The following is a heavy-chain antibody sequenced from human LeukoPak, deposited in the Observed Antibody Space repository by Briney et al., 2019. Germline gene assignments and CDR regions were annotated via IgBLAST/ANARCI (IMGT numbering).Heavy chain of an antibody. Sequence: PGGSLRLSCAASGFTFSSYSMNWVRQAPGKGLEWVSSISNSSSYIYYADSVKGRFTISRDNAKNSLYLQMNSLRDEDTAVYYCASGIFDYWGQGTLVTVSS. CDR1: GFTFSSYS. CDR3: ASGIFDY. V-gene: IGHV3-21*01. CDR2: ISNSSSYI. J-gene: IGHJ4*02. D-gene: IGHD1-14*01.